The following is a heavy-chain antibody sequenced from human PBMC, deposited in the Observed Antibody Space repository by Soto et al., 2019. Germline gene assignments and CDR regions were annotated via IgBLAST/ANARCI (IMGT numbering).Heavy chain of an antibody. CDR2: IYYGGST. CDR1: GGSISSSSYY. CDR3: ARKGNTVVTNHA. V-gene: IGHV4-39*01. D-gene: IGHD2-15*01. Sequence: QLQLQESGPGLVKPSETLSLTCTVSGGSISSSSYYWGWIRQPPGKGLEWIGSIYYGGSTYYNPSLKSRVTISVDTSKNQFSLNLRSVTAADTAVYYCARKGNTVVTNHAWCQGTLVTVSS. J-gene: IGHJ5*02.